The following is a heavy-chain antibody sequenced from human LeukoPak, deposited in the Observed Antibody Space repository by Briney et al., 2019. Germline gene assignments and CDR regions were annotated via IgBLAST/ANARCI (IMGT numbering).Heavy chain of an antibody. CDR1: GGSFSGYY. Sequence: SETLSPTCAVYGGSFSGYYWSWIRQPPGKGLEWIGEINHSGSTNYNPSLKSRVTILVDTSKNQFSLKLSSVTAADTAVYYCARGHSPVTTKVSYFQHWGQGALVTVSS. J-gene: IGHJ1*01. V-gene: IGHV4-34*01. CDR2: INHSGST. D-gene: IGHD4-17*01. CDR3: ARGHSPVTTKVSYFQH.